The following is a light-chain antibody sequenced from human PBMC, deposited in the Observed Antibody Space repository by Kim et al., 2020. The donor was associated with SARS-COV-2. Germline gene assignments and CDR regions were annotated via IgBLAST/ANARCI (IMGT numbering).Light chain of an antibody. CDR2: ATS. V-gene: IGKV1-39*01. CDR3: QQSYTTPYT. J-gene: IGKJ2*01. Sequence: SAAVGDRVTITCRASQGITTYLNWYQHKPGKAPRLLIYATSTLQGGVPSRFSGSGSGTDFTLTISSLQPEDFATFYCQQSYTTPYTFGQGTKLEI. CDR1: QGITTY.